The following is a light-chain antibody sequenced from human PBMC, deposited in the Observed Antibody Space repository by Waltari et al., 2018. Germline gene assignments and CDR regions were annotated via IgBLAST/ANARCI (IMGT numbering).Light chain of an antibody. CDR3: SSYTFGCSGGV. CDR2: EVS. J-gene: IGLJ2*01. Sequence: QSALTQPASVSGALGQSITISCTGISSDLGGYNYVSWSQQQPGKAPRLMIYEVSNRPSELSIRCSGSKSCDTASLTSSVLQAEDDVDYHCSSYTFGCSGGVFGGATQLTVL. CDR1: SSDLGGYNY. V-gene: IGLV2-14*01.